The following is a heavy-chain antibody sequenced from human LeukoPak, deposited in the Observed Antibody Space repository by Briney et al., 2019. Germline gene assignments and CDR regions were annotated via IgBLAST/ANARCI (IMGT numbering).Heavy chain of an antibody. J-gene: IGHJ6*02. CDR3: ASIAAAGRSYYYGMDV. V-gene: IGHV3-53*01. Sequence: ETLSPTCTAAGTSISSDFRCWIRPPAGKGQEGTARICSGGSTYYAASVKGRFTISRDNSKNTLYLQMNSLRAEDTAVYYCASIAAAGRSYYYGMDVWGQGTTVTVSS. CDR1: GTSISSDF. D-gene: IGHD6-13*01. CDR2: ICSGGST.